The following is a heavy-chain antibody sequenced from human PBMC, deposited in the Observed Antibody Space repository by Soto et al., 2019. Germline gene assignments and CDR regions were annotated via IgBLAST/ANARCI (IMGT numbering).Heavy chain of an antibody. CDR2: IYYSGST. V-gene: IGHV4-59*12. D-gene: IGHD6-19*01. Sequence: PSETLSLTCTVSGGSISDFYWSWIRQPPGKGLEWIGYIYYSGSTNYNPSLKSRVTISVDTSKNQFSLNLSSVTAADTAVYYCARVDVGSGWRIDDYWGQGTLVTVSS. CDR3: ARVDVGSGWRIDDY. CDR1: GGSISDFY. J-gene: IGHJ4*02.